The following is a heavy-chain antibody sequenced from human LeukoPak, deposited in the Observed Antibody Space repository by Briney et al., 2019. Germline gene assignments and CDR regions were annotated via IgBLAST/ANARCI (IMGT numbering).Heavy chain of an antibody. CDR3: AREDSSSWYYFDY. CDR2: IYPTGST. V-gene: IGHV4-4*08. J-gene: IGHJ4*02. Sequence: SETLSLTCTVSGGSISSYYWSWIRQPPGKGLEWIGNIYPTGSTYYNPSLKSRVTISVDTSKNQFSLKLSSVTAADTAVYYCAREDSSSWYYFDYWGQGTLVTVSS. D-gene: IGHD6-13*01. CDR1: GGSISSYY.